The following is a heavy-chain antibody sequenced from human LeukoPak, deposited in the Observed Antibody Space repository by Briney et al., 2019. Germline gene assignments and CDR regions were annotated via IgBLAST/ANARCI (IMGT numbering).Heavy chain of an antibody. V-gene: IGHV1-18*01. Sequence: ASVKVSCKASGYTFTSYGISWVRQAPGQGLEWMGWISAYNGNTNYAQKFQGRVTMTRSTSISTAYMELSSLRSEDTAVYYCARSSSDDYPTDYWGQGTLVTVSS. CDR2: ISAYNGNT. CDR3: ARSSSDDYPTDY. CDR1: GYTFTSYG. J-gene: IGHJ4*02. D-gene: IGHD4-11*01.